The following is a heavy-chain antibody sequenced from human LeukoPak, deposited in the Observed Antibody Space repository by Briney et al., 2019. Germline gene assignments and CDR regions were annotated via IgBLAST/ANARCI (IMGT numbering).Heavy chain of an antibody. CDR3: AKDLIWFGTRPSGFDP. CDR2: INTDGSHT. CDR1: GFTFSSYW. Sequence: GGSLRLSCAASGFTFSSYWMHWVRQAPGKGLVWVSRINTDGSHTRYADSVKGRFTISRDNAKNTLYLQMNSLRAGDTAVYYCAKDLIWFGTRPSGFDPWGQGTLVTVSS. J-gene: IGHJ5*02. D-gene: IGHD3-10*01. V-gene: IGHV3-74*01.